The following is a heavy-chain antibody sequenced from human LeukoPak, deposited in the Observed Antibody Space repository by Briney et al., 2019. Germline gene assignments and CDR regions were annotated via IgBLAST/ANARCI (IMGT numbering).Heavy chain of an antibody. CDR2: IKTKTDGGTA. D-gene: IGHD6-19*01. CDR1: GFTFSNAW. CDR3: TTEWALAGNFY. Sequence: GGSLRLSCAASGFTFSNAWKAWVRQAPGKGLQWVGRIKTKTDGGTADYAAPVKGRFTISRDDSKNTLYLQMNSLKTEDTAVYYCTTEWALAGNFYWGQGTLVTVSS. V-gene: IGHV3-15*01. J-gene: IGHJ4*02.